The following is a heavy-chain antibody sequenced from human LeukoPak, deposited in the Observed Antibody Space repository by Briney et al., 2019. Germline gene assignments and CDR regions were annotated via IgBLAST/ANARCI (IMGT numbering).Heavy chain of an antibody. CDR3: ARTAEDIVVVVAATSWFDP. D-gene: IGHD2-15*01. Sequence: GGSLRLSCAASGFTFSSYAMGWVRQAPGMGLEWVSAISNNGSSPYYTDSVKGRFTISRDNAKNSLYLQMNSLRAEDTAVYYCARTAEDIVVVVAATSWFDPWGQGTLVTVSS. CDR1: GFTFSSYA. CDR2: ISNNGSSP. J-gene: IGHJ5*02. V-gene: IGHV3-23*01.